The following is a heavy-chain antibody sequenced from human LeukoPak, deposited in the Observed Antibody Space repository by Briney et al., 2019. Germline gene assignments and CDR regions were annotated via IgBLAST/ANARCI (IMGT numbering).Heavy chain of an antibody. CDR2: ISGSGGTT. CDR3: AKGMVTTEDSFDY. J-gene: IGHJ4*02. V-gene: IGHV3-23*01. D-gene: IGHD1-1*01. Sequence: WGSLSLSCAASGFTFSSYAMSWVRQAPGKGLEWISAISGSGGTTYYADSVKGRFTISRDNSKNTLYLQMNSLRSEDTAVYYCAKGMVTTEDSFDYWGQGTLATVSS. CDR1: GFTFSSYA.